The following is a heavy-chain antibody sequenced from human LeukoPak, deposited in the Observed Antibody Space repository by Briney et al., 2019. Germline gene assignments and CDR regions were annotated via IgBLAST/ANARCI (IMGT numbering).Heavy chain of an antibody. Sequence: ASVKVSCKASGYTFTSYDINWVRQATGQGLEWMGWINPNSGGTDYAQNFQGWVTLTRDTSITTAYMELSRLRSDDTAVYYCAKARGLYCSSISCYDCDVWGKGTTVTVSS. CDR3: AKARGLYCSSISCYDCDV. V-gene: IGHV1-2*04. J-gene: IGHJ6*04. D-gene: IGHD2-2*01. CDR1: GYTFTSYD. CDR2: INPNSGGT.